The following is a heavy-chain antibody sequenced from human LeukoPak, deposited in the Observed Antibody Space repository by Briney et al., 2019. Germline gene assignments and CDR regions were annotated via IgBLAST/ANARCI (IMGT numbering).Heavy chain of an antibody. CDR2: IIPIFGTA. CDR1: GGTFSSSA. V-gene: IGHV1-69*13. D-gene: IGHD2-2*02. J-gene: IGHJ4*02. Sequence: GASVKVSCKASGGTFSSSAISWVRQAPGQGLEWMGGIIPIFGTANYAQKFQGRVTITADESTSTAYMELSSLRFEDTAVYYCASRGYCSSTNCYTGDYWGQGTLVTVSS. CDR3: ASRGYCSSTNCYTGDY.